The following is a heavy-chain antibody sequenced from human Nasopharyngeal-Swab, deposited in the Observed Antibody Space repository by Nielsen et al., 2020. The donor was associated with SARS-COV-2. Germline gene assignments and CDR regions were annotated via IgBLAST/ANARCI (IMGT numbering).Heavy chain of an antibody. CDR2: ISGSGGST. D-gene: IGHD3-3*01. CDR1: GFTFSSYA. CDR3: AKSSTIFGVVTSYYFDY. J-gene: IGHJ4*02. Sequence: GESLKISCAASGFTFSSYAMSWVRQAPGQGLEWVSAISGSGGSTHYADSVKGRFTVSRDNSKNTLYLQMNSLRAEDTAVYYCAKSSTIFGVVTSYYFDYWGQGTLVTVSS. V-gene: IGHV3-23*01.